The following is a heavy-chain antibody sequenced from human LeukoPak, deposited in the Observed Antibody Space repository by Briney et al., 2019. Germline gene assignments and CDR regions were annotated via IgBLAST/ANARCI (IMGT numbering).Heavy chain of an antibody. CDR3: ASFSPGYVVAARNQIDY. CDR1: GFTFSSYA. V-gene: IGHV3-30-3*01. J-gene: IGHJ4*02. D-gene: IGHD2-15*01. Sequence: PGRSLRLSCAASGFTFSSYAMHWVRQAPGKGLEWVAVISYDGSNKYYADSVKGRFTISRDNSKNTPYLQMNSLRAEDTAVYYCASFSPGYVVAARNQIDYWGQGTPVTVSS. CDR2: ISYDGSNK.